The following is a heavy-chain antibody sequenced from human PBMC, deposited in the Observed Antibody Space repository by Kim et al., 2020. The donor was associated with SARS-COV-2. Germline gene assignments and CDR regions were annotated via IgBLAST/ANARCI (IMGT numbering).Heavy chain of an antibody. D-gene: IGHD1-26*01. CDR2: IKQDGSEK. CDR1: GFTFSSYW. J-gene: IGHJ4*02. V-gene: IGHV3-7*01. Sequence: GGSLRLSCAASGFTFSSYWMSWVRQAPGKGLEWVANIKQDGSEKYYVDSVKGRFTISRDNAKNSLYLQMNSLRAEDTAVYYCARSLGASWELEGEFDYWGQGTLVTVSS. CDR3: ARSLGASWELEGEFDY.